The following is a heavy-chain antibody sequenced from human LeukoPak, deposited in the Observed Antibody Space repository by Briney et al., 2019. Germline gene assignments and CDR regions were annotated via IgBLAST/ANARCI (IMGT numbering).Heavy chain of an antibody. D-gene: IGHD5-12*01. J-gene: IGHJ4*02. CDR1: GGSISSGSYY. CDR2: IYHSGST. CDR3: ARVGLPSTFDY. Sequence: SETLSLTCTVSGGSISSGSYYWSWIRQPPGKGLEWIGYIYHSGSTYYNPSLKSRVTISVDRSKDQFSLKLSSVTAADTAVYYCARVGLPSTFDYWGQGTLVTVSS. V-gene: IGHV4-30-2*01.